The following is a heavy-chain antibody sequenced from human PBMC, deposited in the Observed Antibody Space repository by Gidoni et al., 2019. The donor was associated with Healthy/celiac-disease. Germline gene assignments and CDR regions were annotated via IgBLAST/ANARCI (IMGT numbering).Heavy chain of an antibody. J-gene: IGHJ6*03. CDR2: ISYDGSNK. Sequence: QVQLVESGGGVVQPGRSLRLSCAASGFTFSSYGMHWVRQAPGKGLEWVAVISYDGSNKYYADSVKGRFTISRDNSKNTLYLQMNSLRAEDTAVYYCAKDPASRKYSYGSQKKNYYYYYMDVWGKGTTVTVSS. CDR1: GFTFSSYG. CDR3: AKDPASRKYSYGSQKKNYYYYYMDV. D-gene: IGHD5-18*01. V-gene: IGHV3-30*18.